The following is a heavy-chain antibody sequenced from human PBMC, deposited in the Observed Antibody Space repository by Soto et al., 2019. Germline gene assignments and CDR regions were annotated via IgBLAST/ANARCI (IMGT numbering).Heavy chain of an antibody. CDR3: AKEAPGGWHFFDT. Sequence: GGSLRLSCAASGFTFRTYGMHWVRQAPGKGLEWVAFVSDDGSQKYYGDSVKGRFTVSRDNSKNTLSLRMISLRTEDTSVYYCAKEAPGGWHFFDTWGQGTLVTVSS. D-gene: IGHD6-19*01. CDR2: VSDDGSQK. CDR1: GFTFRTYG. V-gene: IGHV3-30*18. J-gene: IGHJ4*02.